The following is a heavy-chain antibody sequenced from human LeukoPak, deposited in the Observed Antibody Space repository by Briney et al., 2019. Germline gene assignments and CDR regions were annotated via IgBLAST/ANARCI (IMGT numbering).Heavy chain of an antibody. J-gene: IGHJ4*02. CDR2: INHSGST. D-gene: IGHD6-13*01. CDR1: GGSFSGYY. Sequence: SETLSLTCAVYGGSFSGYYWSWIRQPPGKGLEWIGEINHSGSTSYSASLKSRVTISVDTSKNQFSLKLNSVTAADTAVYYCARGDIAAGGAPFDYWGQGTLVTVSS. CDR3: ARGDIAAGGAPFDY. V-gene: IGHV4-34*01.